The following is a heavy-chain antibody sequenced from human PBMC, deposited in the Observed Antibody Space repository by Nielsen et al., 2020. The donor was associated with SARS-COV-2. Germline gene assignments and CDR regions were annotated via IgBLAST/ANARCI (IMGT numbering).Heavy chain of an antibody. J-gene: IGHJ6*02. V-gene: IGHV3-23*01. Sequence: GESLKISCAASGFTFSSYAMSWVRQAPGKGLEWVSAISGSGGSTYYADSVKGRFTISRDNSKSTLYLQMNSLRAEDTAVYYCANPYDFWSGYYSARPGVSPTTYGMDVWGQGTTVTVSS. CDR3: ANPYDFWSGYYSARPGVSPTTYGMDV. CDR2: ISGSGGST. D-gene: IGHD3-3*01. CDR1: GFTFSSYA.